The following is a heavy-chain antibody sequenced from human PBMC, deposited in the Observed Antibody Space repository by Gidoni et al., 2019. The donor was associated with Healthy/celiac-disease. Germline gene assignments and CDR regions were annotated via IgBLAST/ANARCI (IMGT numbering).Heavy chain of an antibody. CDR1: GFTFSNAW. Sequence: EVQLVESGGGLVKPGGSLRLSCAASGFTFSNAWMNWVRQAPGKGLEWVGRIKSKTDGGTTDYAAPVKGRFTISRDDSKNTLYLQMNSLKTEDTAVYYCTTRFVAGTNWFDPWGQGTLVTVSS. J-gene: IGHJ5*02. D-gene: IGHD6-19*01. CDR2: IKSKTDGGTT. V-gene: IGHV3-15*07. CDR3: TTRFVAGTNWFDP.